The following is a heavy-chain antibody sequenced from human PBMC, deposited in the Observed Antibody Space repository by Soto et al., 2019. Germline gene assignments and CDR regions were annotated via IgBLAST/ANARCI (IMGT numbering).Heavy chain of an antibody. J-gene: IGHJ3*01. D-gene: IGHD6-13*01. CDR1: GGTSSLNT. CDR3: SREGKPLDL. V-gene: IGHV1-69*04. CDR2: IIPVLDRA. Sequence: QVQLVQSGAEVKKPGSSVKVSCKASGGTSSLNTTTWVRHAHGQGLEWMGRIIPVLDRAPYAHTFQDRLPIYADKSTSTAYRELISLTANDTAVYFCSREGKPLDLWGKGTMVIVSS.